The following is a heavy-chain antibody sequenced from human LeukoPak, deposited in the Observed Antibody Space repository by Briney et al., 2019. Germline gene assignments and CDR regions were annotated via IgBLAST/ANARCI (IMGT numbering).Heavy chain of an antibody. CDR2: IDWDDDK. V-gene: IGHV2-70*04. CDR1: GFSLSTSGMR. CDR3: ARSPTKYCSGGSCYGAFDY. Sequence: SGPTLVNPTQTLTLTCTFSGFSLSTSGMRVSWIRQPPGKALEWLARIDWDDDKFYSTSLKTRLTISQDTAKNHVVLTMTNMDPVDTATYYCARSPTKYCSGGSCYGAFDYWGQGTLVTVSS. J-gene: IGHJ4*02. D-gene: IGHD2-15*01.